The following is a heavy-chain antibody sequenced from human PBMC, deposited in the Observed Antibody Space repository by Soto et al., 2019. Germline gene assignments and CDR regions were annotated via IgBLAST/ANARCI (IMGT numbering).Heavy chain of an antibody. CDR1: GYTFTGYY. CDR3: ARERKWWWNWFDP. CDR2: INPNSGGT. D-gene: IGHD2-15*01. V-gene: IGHV1-2*04. J-gene: IGHJ5*02. Sequence: ASVKVSCKASGYTFTGYYMHWVRQAPGQGLEWMGWINPNSGGTNYAQKFQGWVPMTRDTSISTAYMELSRLRSDDTAVCYCARERKWWWNWFDPWGQGTLVTV.